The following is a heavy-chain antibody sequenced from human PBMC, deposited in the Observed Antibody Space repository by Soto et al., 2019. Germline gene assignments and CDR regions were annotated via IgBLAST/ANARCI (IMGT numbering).Heavy chain of an antibody. Sequence: ESGGGVVQPGRSLRLSCAASGFTFSSYGMHWVRQAPGKGLEWVAVISYDGSNKYYADSVKGRFTISRDNSKNTLYLQMNSLRAEDTAVYYCAKGVRGGAVAAHFDYWGQGTLVTVSS. CDR3: AKGVRGGAVAAHFDY. CDR1: GFTFSSYG. CDR2: ISYDGSNK. D-gene: IGHD6-19*01. V-gene: IGHV3-30*18. J-gene: IGHJ4*02.